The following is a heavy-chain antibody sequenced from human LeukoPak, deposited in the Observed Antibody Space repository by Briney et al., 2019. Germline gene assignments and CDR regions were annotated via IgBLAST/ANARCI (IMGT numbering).Heavy chain of an antibody. CDR2: INAGNGNT. CDR1: GYTFTSYA. D-gene: IGHD2-8*02. CDR3: ARDGSDYETTGDYGMDV. J-gene: IGHJ6*02. Sequence: ASVKVSCKASGYTFTSYAMHWVRQAPGQRLEWMGWINAGNGNTKYSQKFQGRVTITRDTSASTAYMELSSLRSEDTAVYCCARDGSDYETTGDYGMDVWGQGTTVTVSS. V-gene: IGHV1-3*01.